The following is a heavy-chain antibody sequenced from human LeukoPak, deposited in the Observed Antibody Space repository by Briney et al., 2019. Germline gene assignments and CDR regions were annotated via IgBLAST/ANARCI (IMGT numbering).Heavy chain of an antibody. Sequence: SETLSLTCTVSGGSISSHYWSWIRQPPGKGLEWIGYIYSSGSTDYSPSLKSRVTISVDTSRNQFSLNLTSVTAADTAVYYCARDQDTFWFDPWGQGTLVTVSS. V-gene: IGHV4-59*11. CDR3: ARDQDTFWFDP. CDR1: GGSISSHY. J-gene: IGHJ5*02. D-gene: IGHD5-18*01. CDR2: IYSSGST.